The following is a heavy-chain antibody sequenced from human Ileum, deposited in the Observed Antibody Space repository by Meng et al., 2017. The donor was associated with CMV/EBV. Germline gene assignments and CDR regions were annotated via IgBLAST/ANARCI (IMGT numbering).Heavy chain of an antibody. V-gene: IGHV3-74*01. CDR2: INHEGDSR. CDR3: ARDLRPDEYTNRPGSYYFYYGLDV. CDR1: GLALSNYW. D-gene: IGHD5/OR15-5a*01. Sequence: GGSLRLSCAASGLALSNYWMHWVRQAPGKGLEWVSRINHEGDSRSYADSVKGRLTISRDNAKNTVYLQMSSLRAEDMAVYYCARDLRPDEYTNRPGSYYFYYGLDVWGQGTTVTVSS. J-gene: IGHJ6*02.